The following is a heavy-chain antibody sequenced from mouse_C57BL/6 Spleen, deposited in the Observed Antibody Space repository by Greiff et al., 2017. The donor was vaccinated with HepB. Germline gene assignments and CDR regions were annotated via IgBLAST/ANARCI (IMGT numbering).Heavy chain of an antibody. D-gene: IGHD1-1*01. V-gene: IGHV1-4*01. CDR3: ARSRGSSPYYFDY. J-gene: IGHJ2*01. CDR1: GYTFTSYT. CDR2: INPSSGYT. Sequence: VQRVESGAELARPGASVKMSCKASGYTFTSYTMHWVKQRPGQGLEWIGYINPSSGYTKYNQKFKDKATLTADKSSSTAYMQLSSLTSEDSAVYYCARSRGSSPYYFDYWGQGTTLTVSS.